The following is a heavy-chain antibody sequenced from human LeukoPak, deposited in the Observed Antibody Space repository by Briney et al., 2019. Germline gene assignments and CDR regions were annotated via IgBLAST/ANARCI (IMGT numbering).Heavy chain of an antibody. J-gene: IGHJ4*02. CDR2: ISAYNGNT. CDR3: ARERLVGATSRFDY. D-gene: IGHD1-26*01. V-gene: IGHV1-18*04. Sequence: EASVKVSCKASGYTFTRYAMNWVRQAPGQGLEWMGWISAYNGNTNYAQKFQGRVTMTTDTSTSTAYMELRSLRSDDTAVYYCARERLVGATSRFDYWGQGTLVTVSS. CDR1: GYTFTRYA.